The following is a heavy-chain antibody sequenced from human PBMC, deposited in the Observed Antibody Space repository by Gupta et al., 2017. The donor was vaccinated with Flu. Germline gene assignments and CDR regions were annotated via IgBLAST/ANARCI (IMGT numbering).Heavy chain of an antibody. D-gene: IGHD3-3*01. Sequence: QVQLQESGPGLVKPSQTLSLTCDVSGGSISDSNYYWTWIRQSAGKGLGWIGRIYASGDTNYNPSVKSRVIMSIDTSKNQFSLKLRSVTAADTAVYYCGRAYDFWSGQIDAWGQGTLVTVSS. CDR2: IYASGDT. CDR3: GRAYDFWSGQIDA. J-gene: IGHJ5*02. CDR1: GGSISDSNYY. V-gene: IGHV4-61*02.